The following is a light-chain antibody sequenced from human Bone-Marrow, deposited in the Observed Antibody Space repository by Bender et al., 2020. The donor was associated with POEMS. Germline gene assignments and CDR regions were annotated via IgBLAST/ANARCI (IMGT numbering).Light chain of an antibody. CDR2: EVT. CDR3: SSSTTSDTLL. CDR1: SSDGGDYDY. V-gene: IGLV2-14*01. Sequence: QSALTQPPSASGSPGQSVTISCTGTSSDGGDYDYVSWYQQYPGKAPKVIIYEVTIRPAEISDRFSGSKSGNTASLTISGLQAEDEADYFCSSSTTSDTLLFGTGTKVTVL. J-gene: IGLJ1*01.